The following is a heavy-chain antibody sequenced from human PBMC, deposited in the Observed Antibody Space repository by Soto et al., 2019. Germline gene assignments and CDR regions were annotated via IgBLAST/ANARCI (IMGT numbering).Heavy chain of an antibody. CDR3: AKIAEAVAGTVYGY. J-gene: IGHJ4*02. CDR1: RSTFSTYA. V-gene: IGHV3-23*01. Sequence: PGGSLRLSCAVSRSTFSTYAMGWVRQAPGKGLEWVSNISGSGGRTYYADSVKGRFTISRDNSKNTLYLQMNSLRAEDTAVYYCAKIAEAVAGTVYGYWGQGTLVTVSS. CDR2: ISGSGGRT. D-gene: IGHD6-19*01.